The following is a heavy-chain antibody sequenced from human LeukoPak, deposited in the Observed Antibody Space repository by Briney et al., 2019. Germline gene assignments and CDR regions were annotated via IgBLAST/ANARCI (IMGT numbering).Heavy chain of an antibody. CDR3: ARGDWNYGIYYYYYMDV. J-gene: IGHJ6*03. V-gene: IGHV4-4*07. Sequence: SETLSLTCTVSGGSISSYYWSWIRQPAGKGLEWIGRIYTSGSTNYNPSLKSRVTMSVDTSKNQFSLKLSSVTAADTAVYYCARGDWNYGIYYYYYMDVWGKGTTVTVSS. D-gene: IGHD1-7*01. CDR2: IYTSGST. CDR1: GGSISSYY.